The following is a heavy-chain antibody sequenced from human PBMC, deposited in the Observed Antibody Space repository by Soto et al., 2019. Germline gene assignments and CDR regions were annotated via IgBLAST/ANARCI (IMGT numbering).Heavy chain of an antibody. D-gene: IGHD2-2*01. CDR1: GFTFSSYS. V-gene: IGHV3-48*01. J-gene: IGHJ4*02. CDR3: AKDKPQDIVVVPAAMPVSSLDY. Sequence: GSLRLSCAASGFTFSSYSMNWVRQAPGKGLEWVSYFSSSSSTIYYADSVKGRFTISRDNAKNSLYLQMNSLRAEDTAVYYCAKDKPQDIVVVPAAMPVSSLDYWGQGTLVTVSS. CDR2: FSSSSSTI.